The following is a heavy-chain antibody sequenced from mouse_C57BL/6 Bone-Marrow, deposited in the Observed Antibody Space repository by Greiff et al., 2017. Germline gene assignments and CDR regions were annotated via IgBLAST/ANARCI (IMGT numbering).Heavy chain of an antibody. CDR2: IDPSDSYT. D-gene: IGHD1-1*01. V-gene: IGHV1-69*01. CDR3: ARGKYGSSYWFAY. CDR1: GYTFTSYW. Sequence: QVQLQQPGAELVIPGASVKLSCKASGYTFTSYWMHWVKQRPGQGLEWIGEIDPSDSYTNYNQKFKGKSTLTVDKSSSTAYMQLSSLTSEDSAVYYCARGKYGSSYWFAYWGQGTLVTVSA. J-gene: IGHJ3*01.